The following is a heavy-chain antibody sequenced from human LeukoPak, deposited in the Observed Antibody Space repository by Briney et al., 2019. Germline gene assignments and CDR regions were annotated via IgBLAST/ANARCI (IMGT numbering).Heavy chain of an antibody. J-gene: IGHJ4*02. CDR1: GYTFTSYY. V-gene: IGHV1-46*01. Sequence: EASVKVSCKASGYTFTSYYMHWVRQAPGQGLEWMGIINPSGGSTSYAQKFQGRVTMTRDMSTSTVYMELSSLRSEDTAVYYCARVSEDYDYVWGSYRWYYFDYWGQGTLVTVSS. D-gene: IGHD3-16*02. CDR3: ARVSEDYDYVWGSYRWYYFDY. CDR2: INPSGGST.